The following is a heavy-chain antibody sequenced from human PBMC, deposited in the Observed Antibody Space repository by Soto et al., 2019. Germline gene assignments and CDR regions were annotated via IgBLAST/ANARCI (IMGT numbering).Heavy chain of an antibody. V-gene: IGHV2-5*02. CDR2: IYWDDDK. D-gene: IGHD4-17*01. Sequence: QITLKESGPPLVKPTQTLTLTCTFSGFSLSTSGVGVGWLRQPPGKALEWLALIYWDDDKRYSPSLKSRLTITKDTSKNQVVLTMTNMEPVDTGTYYCAHYGDYRTAFGIWGQGTMVTVSS. CDR3: AHYGDYRTAFGI. J-gene: IGHJ3*02. CDR1: GFSLSTSGVG.